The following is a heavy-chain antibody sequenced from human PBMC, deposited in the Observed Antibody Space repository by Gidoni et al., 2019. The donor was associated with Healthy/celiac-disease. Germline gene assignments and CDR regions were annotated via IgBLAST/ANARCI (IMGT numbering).Heavy chain of an antibody. D-gene: IGHD7-27*01. CDR2: IYYSGST. CDR1: WGSISSYN. V-gene: IGHV4-59*01. Sequence: QVQLQESGPGLVKPSETLSLTCTVSWGSISSYNWSWIRQPPGKGLEWIGYIYYSGSTNYNPSLKSRVTISVDTSKNQFSLKLSSVTAADTAVYYCASASELGPFDYWGQGTLVTVSS. J-gene: IGHJ4*02. CDR3: ASASELGPFDY.